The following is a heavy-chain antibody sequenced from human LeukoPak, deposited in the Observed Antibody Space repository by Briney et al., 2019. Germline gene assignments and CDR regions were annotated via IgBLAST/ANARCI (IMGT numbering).Heavy chain of an antibody. J-gene: IGHJ4*02. V-gene: IGHV4-34*01. CDR1: GGSFSGYY. CDR2: INHSGST. CDR3: ARRPYYGSGSYYKGRENKVFDY. D-gene: IGHD3-10*01. Sequence: KTSETLSLTCAVYGGSFSGYYWSWIRQPPGKGLEWIGEINHSGSTNYNPSLKSRVTISVDTSKNQFSLKLSSVTAADTAVYYCARRPYYGSGSYYKGRENKVFDYWGQGTLVTVSS.